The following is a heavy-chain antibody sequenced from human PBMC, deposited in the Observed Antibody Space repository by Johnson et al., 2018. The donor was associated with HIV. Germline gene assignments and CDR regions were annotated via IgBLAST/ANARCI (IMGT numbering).Heavy chain of an antibody. CDR3: AKDVVGDGTYPPDALDF. J-gene: IGHJ3*01. CDR2: NPNGGST. V-gene: IGHV3-66*01. CDR1: GFTFSNAW. Sequence: EVQLVESGGGLVKPGGSLKLSCAASGFTFSNAWMSWVRQAPGNGLELVGQVNPNGGSTYLIDSVKGRFTISRDNSKNTLYLQMNSLRAEDTAVYYCAKDVVGDGTYPPDALDFWGPGTLVTVSS. D-gene: IGHD2-21*01.